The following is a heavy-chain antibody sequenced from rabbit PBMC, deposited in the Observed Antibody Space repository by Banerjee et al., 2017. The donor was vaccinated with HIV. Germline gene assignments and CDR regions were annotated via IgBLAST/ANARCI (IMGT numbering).Heavy chain of an antibody. CDR2: INTSSGNT. V-gene: IGHV1S45*01. CDR1: GFSLSYYG. J-gene: IGHJ4*01. D-gene: IGHD4-2*01. Sequence: QEQLVESGGGLVKPGASLTLSCTVSGFSLSYYGIHWVRQAPGKGLEWIACINTSSGNTVYASWAKGRFTISKTSSTTVTLQMTSLTAADTATYFCARDLAGGIGGNFGLWGP. CDR3: ARDLAGGIGGNFGL.